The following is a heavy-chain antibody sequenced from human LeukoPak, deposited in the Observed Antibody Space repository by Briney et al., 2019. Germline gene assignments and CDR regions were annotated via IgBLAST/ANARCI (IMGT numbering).Heavy chain of an antibody. V-gene: IGHV4-39*07. Sequence: SETLSLTCAVSGGSISSNSYYWGWIRQPPGKGLEWIGSIYYSGSTYYNPSLKSRVTISVDTSKNQFSLKLSSVTAADTAVYYCARVYYSSSYDYWYFDLWGRGTLVTVSS. CDR1: GGSISSNSYY. CDR2: IYYSGST. CDR3: ARVYYSSSYDYWYFDL. D-gene: IGHD6-13*01. J-gene: IGHJ2*01.